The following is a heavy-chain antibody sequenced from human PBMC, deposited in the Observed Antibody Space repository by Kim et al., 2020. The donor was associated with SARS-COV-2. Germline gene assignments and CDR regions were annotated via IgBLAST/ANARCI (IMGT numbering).Heavy chain of an antibody. CDR3: VRQGLDV. V-gene: IGHV3-23*01. CDR1: GFTFNTYN. J-gene: IGHJ6*02. Sequence: GGSLRLSCAASGFTFNTYNIDWVRQAPGKGLEWVSTISGSGVKSYYADSVKGRLTISRDNSNNMVYLQMNGLRAKDTAVYYCVRQGLDVWGQGTTVTVSS. CDR2: ISGSGVKS.